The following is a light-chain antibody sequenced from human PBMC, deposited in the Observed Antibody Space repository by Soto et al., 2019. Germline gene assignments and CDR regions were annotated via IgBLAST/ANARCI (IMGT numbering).Light chain of an antibody. CDR3: GTWDDSLIAGV. Sequence: QSVLTQPPSVSAAPGQKVTISCSGSNSNIGSHYVSWYQQLPGTAPTLLIYENNKRPSGIPDRFSGSKSGTSATLGINGLQTGDEADYYCGTWDDSLIAGVFGGGTKLTVL. CDR1: NSNIGSHY. V-gene: IGLV1-51*01. CDR2: ENN. J-gene: IGLJ2*01.